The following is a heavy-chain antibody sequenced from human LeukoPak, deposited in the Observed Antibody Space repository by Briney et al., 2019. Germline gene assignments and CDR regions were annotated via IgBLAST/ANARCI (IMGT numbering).Heavy chain of an antibody. CDR2: INHSGSS. CDR1: GGSFSGYN. V-gene: IGHV4-34*01. CDR3: ARKFGRYSYGTIYYYHHMDV. Sequence: SETLSLTCAVYGGSFSGYNWSWIRQSPGKGLEWVGEINHSGSSTYYPYLKSGVTISVDTSKNQFSLKLSSVTAADTAVYYCARKFGRYSYGTIYYYHHMDVWGKGTTVTVSS. D-gene: IGHD5-18*01. J-gene: IGHJ6*03.